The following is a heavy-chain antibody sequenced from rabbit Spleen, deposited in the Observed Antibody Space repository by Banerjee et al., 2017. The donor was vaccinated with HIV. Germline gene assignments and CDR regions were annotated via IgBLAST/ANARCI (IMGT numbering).Heavy chain of an antibody. Sequence: QQQLEESGGGLVKPGGTLTLTCKASGLDFSSSYDISWVRQAPGKGLEWIACINIVTGKSVYASWAKGRFTMSRTSSTTVTLQMTSLTAADTATYFCARDLVAAIGWNFNLWGPGTLVTVS. J-gene: IGHJ4*01. D-gene: IGHD5-1*01. CDR3: ARDLVAAIGWNFNL. V-gene: IGHV1S45*01. CDR2: INIVTGKS. CDR1: GLDFSSSYD.